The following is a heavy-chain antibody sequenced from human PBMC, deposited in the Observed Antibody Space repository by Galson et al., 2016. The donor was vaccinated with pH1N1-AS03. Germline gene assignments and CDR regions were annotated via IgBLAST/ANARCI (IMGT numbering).Heavy chain of an antibody. V-gene: IGHV3-23*01. CDR3: AKDQSHIIPLSGALS. D-gene: IGHD3-3*01. CDR1: GFTFSSYA. Sequence: SLRLSCATSGFTFSSYAMFWVRQAPGKGLEWVSSISGSGISTYYADSVKGRFTISRDNSRNTVYLQMNSLRVEDTATYYCAKDQSHIIPLSGALSWGRGTLVTVSS. J-gene: IGHJ5*02. CDR2: ISGSGIST.